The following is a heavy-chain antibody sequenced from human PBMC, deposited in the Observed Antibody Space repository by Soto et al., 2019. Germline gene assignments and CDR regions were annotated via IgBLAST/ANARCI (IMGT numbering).Heavy chain of an antibody. CDR2: VSIGGSR. V-gene: IGHV3-23*01. CDR3: AKRRGAGGHFDY. Sequence: DVQLLESGGGLVQPEGSLRLSCAASGFTFSSYAMGWVRQGPGKGLEWVAVVSIGGSRHYADSVRGRFTISRDNSKNTLSLQMNSLTAEDTAVYFCAKRRGAGGHFDYWGQGALVTVS. CDR1: GFTFSSYA. D-gene: IGHD2-15*01. J-gene: IGHJ4*02.